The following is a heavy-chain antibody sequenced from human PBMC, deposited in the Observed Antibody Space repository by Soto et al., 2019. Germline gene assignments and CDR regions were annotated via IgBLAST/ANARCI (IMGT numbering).Heavy chain of an antibody. Sequence: PSETLSLTCTVSGDSITSSGHYWGWIRQSPGKGLENIANIYYDGSTYYNPSLKSRVAISLDTSKNQFSLSLNSVTAADTAVYYCAGQPTAGSYYDLGSYYYYYAMDVWGQGTTVTVSS. D-gene: IGHD3-10*01. J-gene: IGHJ6*02. CDR3: AGQPTAGSYYDLGSYYYYYAMDV. CDR1: GDSITSSGHY. CDR2: IYYDGST. V-gene: IGHV4-39*01.